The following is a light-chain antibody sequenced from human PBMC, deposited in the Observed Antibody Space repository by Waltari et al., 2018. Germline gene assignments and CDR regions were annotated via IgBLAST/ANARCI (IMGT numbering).Light chain of an antibody. Sequence: EVVLTQSPGTLSLSPGERATLFCRASQSISRCLVWYQQRPGQAPRLLIYGASIRAAGIPDRFSGSGSGTDFTLSISRLEPEDFAVYYCQNHERLPATFGQGTRVEIK. CDR2: GAS. J-gene: IGKJ1*01. CDR1: QSISRC. V-gene: IGKV3-20*01. CDR3: QNHERLPAT.